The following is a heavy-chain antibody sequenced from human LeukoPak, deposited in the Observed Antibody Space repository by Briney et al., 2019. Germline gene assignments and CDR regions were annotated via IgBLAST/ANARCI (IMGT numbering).Heavy chain of an antibody. CDR3: ARVGAEWLSPDY. CDR1: GYTFNTYG. CDR2: ISAYNGNT. D-gene: IGHD3-3*01. Sequence: ASVKVSCKASGYTFNTYGISWVRQGPGQGLEWMGWISAYNGNTNYAQKFQGRVTMTTDTSTSTAYMELRSLRSDDTAVYYCARVGAEWLSPDYWGQGTLVTVSS. J-gene: IGHJ4*02. V-gene: IGHV1-18*01.